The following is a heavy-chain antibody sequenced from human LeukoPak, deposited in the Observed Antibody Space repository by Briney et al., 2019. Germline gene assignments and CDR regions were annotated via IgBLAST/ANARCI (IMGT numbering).Heavy chain of an antibody. CDR3: ARRRYYDSSGYYYVPVYYYYYYMDV. CDR1: GGTFSSYA. CDR2: IIPILGIA. J-gene: IGHJ6*03. Sequence: SVKVSCKASGGTFSSYAISWVRQAPGQGLEWMGRIIPILGIANYAQKFQGRVTMTRNTSISTAYMELSSLRSEDTAVYYCARRRYYDSSGYYYVPVYYYYYYMDVWGKGTTVTVSS. V-gene: IGHV1-69*04. D-gene: IGHD3-22*01.